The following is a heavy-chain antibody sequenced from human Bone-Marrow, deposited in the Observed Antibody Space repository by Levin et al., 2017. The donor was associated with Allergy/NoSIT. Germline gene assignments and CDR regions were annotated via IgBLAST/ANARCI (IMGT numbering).Heavy chain of an antibody. D-gene: IGHD6-19*01. CDR3: ARDRGWYGMDV. CDR2: IKEDGSEK. CDR1: GFTFSNFW. Sequence: GGSLRLSCAASGFTFSNFWMSWVRQAPGKGLECVANIKEDGSEKHYVDSVKGRFTISRDNAKNSLYLQMNSLRAEDTSVYYCARDRGWYGMDVWGQGTTVTVSS. V-gene: IGHV3-7*01. J-gene: IGHJ6*02.